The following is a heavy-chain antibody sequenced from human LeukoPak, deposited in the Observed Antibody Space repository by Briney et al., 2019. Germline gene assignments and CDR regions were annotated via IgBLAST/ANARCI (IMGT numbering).Heavy chain of an antibody. CDR1: GPSIISGDYY. V-gene: IGHV4-30-4*01. CDR3: ASCYCDILTGYRREFDY. CDR2: VYYSGSA. J-gene: IGHJ4*02. Sequence: SQTLSLTCTVSGPSIISGDYYWSWIRQSPGKGLEWIGSVYYSGSAYYNPSLKSRLTISADTSKNQFSLRLNSVTAADTALYYCASCYCDILTGYRREFDYWGQGILVTVSS. D-gene: IGHD3-9*01.